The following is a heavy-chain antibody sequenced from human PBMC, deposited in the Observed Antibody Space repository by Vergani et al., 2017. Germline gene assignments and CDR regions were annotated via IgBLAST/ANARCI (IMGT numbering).Heavy chain of an antibody. CDR3: ARGDPSRRFYCSGGSCYSGVVYYMDV. CDR1: GGSFSGYY. Sequence: QVQLQQWGAGLLKPSETLSLTCAVYGGSFSGYYWSWIRQPPGKGLEWIGEINHSGSTNYNPSLKSRVTISVDTSKNQFSLKLSSVTAADTAVYYCARGDPSRRFYCSGGSCYSGVVYYMDVWGKGTTVTVSS. J-gene: IGHJ6*03. D-gene: IGHD2-15*01. CDR2: INHSGST. V-gene: IGHV4-34*01.